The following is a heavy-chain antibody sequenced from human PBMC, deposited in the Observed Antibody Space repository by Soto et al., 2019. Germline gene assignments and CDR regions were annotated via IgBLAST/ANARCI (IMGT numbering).Heavy chain of an antibody. CDR3: AKESYSFDS. CDR1: GFPFSDYA. CDR2: IRTISSAI. J-gene: IGHJ4*01. Sequence: PXESLRLSCAVFGFPFSDYAMDWDRKAPGKGLEWVSSIRTISSAIYFADSVRGRFTISRDNAMNSLYLQMTSLRDEDTALYYCAKESYSFDSWGQGTLVTVSS. V-gene: IGHV3-48*02.